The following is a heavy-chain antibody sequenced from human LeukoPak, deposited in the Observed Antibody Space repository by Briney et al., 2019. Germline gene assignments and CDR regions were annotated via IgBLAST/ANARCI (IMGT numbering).Heavy chain of an antibody. V-gene: IGHV4-59*01. CDR1: GGSIRRYY. CDR3: AREQWPGNYYGMDV. Sequence: SETLSLTCTVSGGSIRRYYWSWIRQPPGKGLECIGYIYYSGSTNYNPSLKSRVTISVDTSKNQFSLELSSVTAADTAVYYCAREQWPGNYYGMDVWGQGTTVTVSS. D-gene: IGHD6-19*01. J-gene: IGHJ6*02. CDR2: IYYSGST.